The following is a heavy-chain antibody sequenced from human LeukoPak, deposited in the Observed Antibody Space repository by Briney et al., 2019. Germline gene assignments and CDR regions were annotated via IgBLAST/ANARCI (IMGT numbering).Heavy chain of an antibody. CDR1: GGSFSGYY. CDR3: ARGPYYYYYMDV. CDR2: IYYSGST. V-gene: IGHV4-59*01. J-gene: IGHJ6*03. Sequence: SETLSLTRAVYGGSFSGYYWSWIRQPPGKGLEWIGYIYYSGSTNYNPSLKSRVTISVDTSKNQFSLKLSSVTAADTAVYYCARGPYYYYYMDVWGKGTTITVSS.